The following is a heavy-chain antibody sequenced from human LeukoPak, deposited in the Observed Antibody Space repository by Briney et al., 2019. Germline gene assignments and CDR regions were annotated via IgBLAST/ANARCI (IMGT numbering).Heavy chain of an antibody. J-gene: IGHJ5*02. D-gene: IGHD6-19*01. CDR2: IKQDGSET. CDR1: GFTFDDG. CDR3: ARDPSSGWYLKGWFDP. V-gene: IGHV3-7*01. Sequence: PGGSLRLSCAASGFTFDDGMSWVRQAPGKGLEWVANIKQDGSETYYVDSVKGRFTISRDNAKNSLYLQMNSLRVEDTAVYYCARDPSSGWYLKGWFDPWGQGTLVTVSS.